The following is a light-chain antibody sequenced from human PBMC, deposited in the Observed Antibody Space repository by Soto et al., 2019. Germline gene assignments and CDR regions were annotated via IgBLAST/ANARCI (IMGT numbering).Light chain of an antibody. V-gene: IGLV2-23*02. CDR2: EVN. J-gene: IGLJ1*01. Sequence: QSALTQPASVSGSPGQSITISYTGTSSDVGSYNLVSWYQQHPGEAPQLIIYEVNKRPSGVSNRFSGSKSGNTASLTISGLQAEDEADYYCCSYAGRNTVYVFGSGTKVTVL. CDR1: SSDVGSYNL. CDR3: CSYAGRNTVYV.